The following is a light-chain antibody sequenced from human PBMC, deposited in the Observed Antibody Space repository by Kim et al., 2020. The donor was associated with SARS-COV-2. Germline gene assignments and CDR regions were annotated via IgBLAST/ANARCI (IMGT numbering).Light chain of an antibody. CDR2: GAS. CDR1: QSVSSN. CDR3: QQYNNWPPEYS. Sequence: SPGERAPLSCRASQSVSSNLAWYQQKPGHAPRLLIYGASTRATGIPARFSGSGSGTEFTLTISSLQSEDFAVYYCQQYNNWPPEYSFGQGTKLEI. V-gene: IGKV3-15*01. J-gene: IGKJ2*03.